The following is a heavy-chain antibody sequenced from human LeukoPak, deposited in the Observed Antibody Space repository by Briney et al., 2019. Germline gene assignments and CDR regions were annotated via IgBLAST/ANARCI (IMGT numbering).Heavy chain of an antibody. CDR2: INPSGGST. D-gene: IGHD2-2*01. V-gene: IGHV1-46*01. Sequence: ASVKVSCKASGYTFTGYYMHWVRQAPGQGLEWMGIINPSGGSTSYAQKFQGRVTMTRDMSTSTAYMELSSLRSDDTAVYYCARDGTCGSTDCYEWLAYWGQGTLVTVSS. CDR1: GYTFTGYY. J-gene: IGHJ4*02. CDR3: ARDGTCGSTDCYEWLAY.